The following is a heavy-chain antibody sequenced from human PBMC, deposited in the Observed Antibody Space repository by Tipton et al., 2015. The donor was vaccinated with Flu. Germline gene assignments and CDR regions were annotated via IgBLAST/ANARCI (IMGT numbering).Heavy chain of an antibody. CDR1: GYTFTSYY. D-gene: IGHD3-10*01. V-gene: IGHV1-46*01. CDR3: ARGDKWFRELSHYYYGMDV. J-gene: IGHJ6*02. CDR2: INPSGGST. Sequence: QVQLVQSGPEVKKPGASVKVSCKASGYTFTSYYMHWVRQAPGQGLEWMGIINPSGGSTSYAQKFQGRVTMTRDTSTSTVYMELSSLRSEDTAVYYCARGDKWFRELSHYYYGMDVWGQGTTVTVSS.